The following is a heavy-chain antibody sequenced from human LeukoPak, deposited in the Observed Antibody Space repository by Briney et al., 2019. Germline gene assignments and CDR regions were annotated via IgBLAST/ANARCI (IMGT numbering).Heavy chain of an antibody. V-gene: IGHV3-30*02. CDR1: GFTFSSYG. CDR2: IRYDGSDK. D-gene: IGHD3-16*01. Sequence: GGSLRLSCSASGFTFSSYGMHWVRQAPGKGLVWVAFIRYDGSDKYYAESVKGRFTISRDNSKNTLSLQVNSLRAEDTAMYYCAKDDDWGRYKHWGQGTLVTVSS. J-gene: IGHJ1*01. CDR3: AKDDDWGRYKH.